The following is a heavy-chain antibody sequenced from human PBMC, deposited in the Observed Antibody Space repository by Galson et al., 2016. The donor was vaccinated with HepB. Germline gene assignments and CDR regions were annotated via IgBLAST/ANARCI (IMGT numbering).Heavy chain of an antibody. J-gene: IGHJ4*02. CDR1: GLTFSYYD. Sequence: SLRLSCAASGLTFSYYDMSWVRQAPGKGLHYVSSISGSGAGTHYADYVKGRVTIARDNSNNMLYLQMNSLRPEDTGIYYCANAWSPFSWGQGTLVSVSS. CDR2: ISGSGAGT. V-gene: IGHV3-23*01. D-gene: IGHD2/OR15-2a*01. CDR3: ANAWSPFS.